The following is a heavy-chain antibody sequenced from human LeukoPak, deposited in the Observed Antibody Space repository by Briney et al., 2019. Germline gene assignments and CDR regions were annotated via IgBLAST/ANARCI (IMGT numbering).Heavy chain of an antibody. CDR1: GFSLSTSGVG. D-gene: IGHD3-10*01. J-gene: IGHJ4*02. CDR2: IYWDDDK. Sequence: SGPTLVNPTQTLTLTCTFSGFSLSTSGVGVGWIRQPPGKALEWLALIYWDDDKRYSPSLKSRLTITKDTSKNPVVPTMTNMDPVDTATYYCAHIAHIATYGSGSHFLPLDYWGQGNLVTVSS. CDR3: AHIAHIATYGSGSHFLPLDY. V-gene: IGHV2-5*02.